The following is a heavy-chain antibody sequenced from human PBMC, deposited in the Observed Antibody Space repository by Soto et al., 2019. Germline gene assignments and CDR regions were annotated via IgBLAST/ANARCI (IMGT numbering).Heavy chain of an antibody. V-gene: IGHV3-23*01. CDR1: GFTFYSYA. CDR2: ISVSGEYT. J-gene: IGHJ5*02. D-gene: IGHD6-13*01. Sequence: GGSLRLSCAASGFTFYSYAMSWVRQAPGKGLEWISAISVSGEYTYYADSVKGRFTISRDNSKNTLYLQMNSLRAEDTAVYYCAKATYSSSWGGPWGQGTLVTVSS. CDR3: AKATYSSSWGGP.